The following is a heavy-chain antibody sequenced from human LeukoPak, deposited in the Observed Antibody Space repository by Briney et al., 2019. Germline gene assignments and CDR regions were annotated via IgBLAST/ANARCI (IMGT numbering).Heavy chain of an antibody. D-gene: IGHD2-15*01. CDR2: ISGSGGNT. CDR1: GFTFSSYA. J-gene: IGHJ5*02. Sequence: PGGSLRLSCAASGFTFSSYAMSWVRQSPGKGLEWVSAISGSGGNTYSADSVRGRFTISRANAKNSLYLLMNSLRVEDTAVYYCARRGTTYCTVDSCHPNWFDPWGQGTLVTVSS. CDR3: ARRGTTYCTVDSCHPNWFDP. V-gene: IGHV3-23*01.